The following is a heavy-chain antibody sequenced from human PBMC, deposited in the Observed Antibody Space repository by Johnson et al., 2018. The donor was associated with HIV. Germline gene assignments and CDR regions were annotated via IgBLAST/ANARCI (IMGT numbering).Heavy chain of an antibody. CDR3: EGGRISMRVVELRGSGFDI. CDR1: GFTFDDYG. J-gene: IGHJ3*02. CDR2: INWNGGST. V-gene: IGHV3-20*01. D-gene: IGHD3-22*01. Sequence: VQLVESGGGVVRPGGSLRLSCAASGFTFDDYGMSWVRQAPGKGLEWVAGINWNGGSTYYADSVKGRFTISRDNSNNTLYLQMNSLRVEDTAVYLCEGGRISMRVVELRGSGFDIWGQGTMVTVSS.